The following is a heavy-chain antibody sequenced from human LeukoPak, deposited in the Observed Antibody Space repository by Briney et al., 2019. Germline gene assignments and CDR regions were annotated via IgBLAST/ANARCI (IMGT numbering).Heavy chain of an antibody. CDR1: GGSFSGYY. J-gene: IGHJ4*02. V-gene: IGHV4-34*01. Sequence: KPSETLSLTCAVYGGSFSGYYWSWIRQPPGMGLEWIGEINHSGSTNYNPSLKSRVTISVDTSKNQFSLKLSSVTAADTAVYYCARGEWFGDYWGQGTLVTVSS. CDR2: INHSGST. D-gene: IGHD3-10*01. CDR3: ARGEWFGDY.